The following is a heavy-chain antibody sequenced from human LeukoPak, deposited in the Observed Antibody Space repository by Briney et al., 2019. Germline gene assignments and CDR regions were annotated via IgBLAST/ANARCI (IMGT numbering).Heavy chain of an antibody. CDR1: GFTFSSYA. J-gene: IGHJ5*02. CDR2: LSGSGGST. V-gene: IGHV3-23*01. CDR3: AKDPYYYGSGSYPEFDP. Sequence: GGSLRLSCAASGFTFSSYALSWVRQAPGKGLEWVSALSGSGGSTYYADSVKGRFTISRDNSKNTLYLQMNSLRAEDTAVYYCAKDPYYYGSGSYPEFDPWGQGTLVTVSS. D-gene: IGHD3-10*01.